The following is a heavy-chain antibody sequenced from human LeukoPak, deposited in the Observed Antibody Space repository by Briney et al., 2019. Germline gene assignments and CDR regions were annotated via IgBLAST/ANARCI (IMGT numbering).Heavy chain of an antibody. CDR3: AKDFSGSSHYYMDV. Sequence: PGGSLRLSCAASGFTFYNYAMSWVRQAPGKGLEWVSSISDSGGSTYYADSVKGRFTISRDNSKNTLDLQMNSPRAEDTAVYYCAKDFSGSSHYYMDVWGKGTTVTVSS. J-gene: IGHJ6*03. CDR1: GFTFYNYA. V-gene: IGHV3-23*01. D-gene: IGHD3-3*01. CDR2: ISDSGGST.